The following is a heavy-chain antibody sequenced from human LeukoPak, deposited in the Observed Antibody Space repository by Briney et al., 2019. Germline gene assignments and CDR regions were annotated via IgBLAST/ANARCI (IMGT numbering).Heavy chain of an antibody. V-gene: IGHV1-8*01. J-gene: IGHJ4*02. CDR3: ARSYDFWSGFGYY. Sequence: ASVKVSCKASGYTFTSYDINWVRQATGQGLEWMGWMNPNSGNTGYAQKFQGRVTMTRNTSISTAYMELSRLRSDDTAVYYCARSYDFWSGFGYYWGQGTLVTVSS. CDR2: MNPNSGNT. D-gene: IGHD3-3*01. CDR1: GYTFTSYD.